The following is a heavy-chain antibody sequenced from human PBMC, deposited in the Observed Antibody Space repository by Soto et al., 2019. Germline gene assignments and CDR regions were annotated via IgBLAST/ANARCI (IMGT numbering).Heavy chain of an antibody. CDR1: GYSFTSYW. J-gene: IGHJ6*02. CDR3: ARRSGIAARPGSYGMDV. D-gene: IGHD6-6*01. V-gene: IGHV5-10-1*01. Sequence: GESLKISCKGSGYSFTSYWISWVRQMPGKGLEWMGRIDPSDSYTNYSPSFQGHVTISADKSISTAYLQWSSLKASDTAIYYCARRSGIAARPGSYGMDVWGQGTTVTSP. CDR2: IDPSDSYT.